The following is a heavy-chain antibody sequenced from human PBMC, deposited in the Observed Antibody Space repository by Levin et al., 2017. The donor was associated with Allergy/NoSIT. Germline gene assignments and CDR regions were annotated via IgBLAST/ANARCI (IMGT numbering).Heavy chain of an antibody. J-gene: IGHJ6*02. CDR1: GGSISSYY. D-gene: IGHD6-13*01. CDR3: ARQQQLAYYYYGMDV. CDR2: IYYSGST. V-gene: IGHV4-59*01. Sequence: SETLSLTCTVSGGSISSYYWSWIRQPPGKGLEWIGYIYYSGSTNYNPSLKSRVTISVDTSKNQFSLKLSSVTAADTAVYYCARQQQLAYYYYGMDVWGQGTTVTVSS.